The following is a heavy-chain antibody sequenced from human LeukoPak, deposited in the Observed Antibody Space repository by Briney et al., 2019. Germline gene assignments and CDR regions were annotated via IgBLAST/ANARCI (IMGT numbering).Heavy chain of an antibody. CDR3: VKDEVFSSGWYFDY. J-gene: IGHJ4*02. CDR2: IRSDGTTK. D-gene: IGHD6-19*01. CDR1: AFTFSNYG. V-gene: IGHV3-30*02. Sequence: PGGSLRLSCAASAFTFSNYGMHWVRQAPGKGLEWVAFIRSDGTTKYYADSVKGRFTISRDNSKNTLYLQMNSLRGEDTAVYYCVKDEVFSSGWYFDYWGQGTLVTVSS.